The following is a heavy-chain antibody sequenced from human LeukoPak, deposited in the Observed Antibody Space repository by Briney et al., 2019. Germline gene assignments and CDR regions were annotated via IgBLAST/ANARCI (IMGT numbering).Heavy chain of an antibody. J-gene: IGHJ6*03. CDR2: IVVGSGNT. V-gene: IGHV1-58*02. D-gene: IGHD3-10*01. Sequence: GTSVKVSCKASGFTFTSSAMQWVRQARGQRLEWIGWIVVGSGNTNYAQKFQERVTITRDMSTSTAYMELSSLRSEDTAVYYCAAAHTITYYYYMDVWGKGTTVTVSS. CDR1: GFTFTSSA. CDR3: AAAHTITYYYYMDV.